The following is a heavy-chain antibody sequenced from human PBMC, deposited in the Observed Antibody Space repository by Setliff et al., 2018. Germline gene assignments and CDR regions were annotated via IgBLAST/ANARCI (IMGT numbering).Heavy chain of an antibody. D-gene: IGHD2-2*01. CDR3: ARDLGYCSRTSCHGDWFDP. Sequence: ASVKVSCKASGYTLNNYAMNWVRQAPGQGFEWMGWINTQTGYPTYAQDFTGRFVFSLDTSVSTAYLQISSLKPEDTAVYYCARDLGYCSRTSCHGDWFDPWGQGTLVTVSS. J-gene: IGHJ5*02. V-gene: IGHV7-4-1*02. CDR1: GYTLNNYA. CDR2: INTQTGYP.